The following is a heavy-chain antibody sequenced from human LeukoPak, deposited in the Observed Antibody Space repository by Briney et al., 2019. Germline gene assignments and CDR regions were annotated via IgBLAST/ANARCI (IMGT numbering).Heavy chain of an antibody. CDR3: ARVAAAGSRIDY. J-gene: IGHJ4*02. Sequence: GSLRLSCAASGFTFSSYAMSWVRQPPGKGLEWIGEINHSGSTNYNPSLKSRVTISVDTSKNQFSLKLSSVTAADTAVYYCARVAAAGSRIDYWGQGTLVTVSS. CDR2: INHSGST. V-gene: IGHV4-34*01. D-gene: IGHD6-13*01. CDR1: GFTFSSYA.